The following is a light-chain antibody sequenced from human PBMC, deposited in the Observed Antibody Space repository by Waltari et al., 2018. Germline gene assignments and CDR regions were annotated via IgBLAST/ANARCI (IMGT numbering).Light chain of an antibody. Sequence: IVVTQSPDSLAVSLGERVTINCRSNQSLLYDSNNRNYLAWYQQKPGQRPRPFIYWAYMRQSGVPDRFNGSGSGTDFTLTISSLQAEDVAVYYCQQYFSTPWTFGHETAVEIK. CDR2: WAY. CDR3: QQYFSTPWT. CDR1: QSLLYDSNNRNY. V-gene: IGKV4-1*01. J-gene: IGKJ1*01.